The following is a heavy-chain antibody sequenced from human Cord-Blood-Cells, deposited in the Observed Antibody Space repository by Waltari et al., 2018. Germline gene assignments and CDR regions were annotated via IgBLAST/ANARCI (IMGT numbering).Heavy chain of an antibody. V-gene: IGHV4-4*07. CDR2: IYTSGST. CDR3: AREDCSSTSCYYFDY. Sequence: QVQLQESGPGLVKPSETLSLTCTVSGGPISSYYWSWIRQPAGKGLEWIGRIYTSGSTNYNPSLKSRVTMSVDTSKNQFSLKLSSVTAADTAVYYCAREDCSSTSCYYFDYWGQGTLVTVSS. J-gene: IGHJ4*02. CDR1: GGPISSYY. D-gene: IGHD2-2*01.